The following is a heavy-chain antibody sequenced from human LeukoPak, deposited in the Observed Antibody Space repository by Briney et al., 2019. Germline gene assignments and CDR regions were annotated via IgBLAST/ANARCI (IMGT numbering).Heavy chain of an antibody. CDR1: GFTFSNYA. CDR2: ISGSGGST. J-gene: IGHJ4*02. Sequence: GGSLRLSCAASGFTFSNYAMSWVRRAPGKGLEWVSGISGSGGSTYYADSVKGRFTISRDKSKNTLFLQMNFLRAEDTAVYYCAKKGDSSGYYYYFDNWGQGTLVTVSS. V-gene: IGHV3-23*01. D-gene: IGHD3-22*01. CDR3: AKKGDSSGYYYYFDN.